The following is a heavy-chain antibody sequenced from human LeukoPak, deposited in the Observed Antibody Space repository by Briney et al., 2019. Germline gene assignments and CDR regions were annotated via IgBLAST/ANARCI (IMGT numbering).Heavy chain of an antibody. CDR2: ISGSGGST. Sequence: PGGTLRLSCAASGFTFSSYGMSWVRQAPGKGLGWVSAISGSGGSTYYADSVKGRFTISRVNSKNTLYLQMNSLRAEDTAVYYCIYYYGSGSPYGEVDYWGQGTLVTVSS. CDR3: IYYYGSGSPYGEVDY. CDR1: GFTFSSYG. V-gene: IGHV3-23*01. J-gene: IGHJ4*02. D-gene: IGHD3-10*01.